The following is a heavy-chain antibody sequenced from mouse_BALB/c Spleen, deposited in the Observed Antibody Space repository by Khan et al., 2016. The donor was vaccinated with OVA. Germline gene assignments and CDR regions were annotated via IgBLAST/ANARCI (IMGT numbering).Heavy chain of an antibody. CDR2: IWSGGST. J-gene: IGHJ3*01. V-gene: IGHV2-2*02. CDR3: ARNYDYDEGLAY. Sequence: QVQLQQSGPGLVQPSQSLSITCTVSGFSLTTYGVHWVRQSPGKGLEWLGVIWSGGSTDYNSAFIFRLSISKDNSKSQVFFKMNSLQANDTAIYYCARNYDYDEGLAYWGQGTLVIVSA. D-gene: IGHD2-4*01. CDR1: GFSLTTYG.